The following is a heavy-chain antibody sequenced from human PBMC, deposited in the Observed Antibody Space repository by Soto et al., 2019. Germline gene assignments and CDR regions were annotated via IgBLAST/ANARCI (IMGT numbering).Heavy chain of an antibody. Sequence: LSLTCSVSGDSISTVDYFWAWIRQPPGQALEYIGYIYKSATTYYNPSFESRVAISLDTSKSQFSLNVTSVTAADTAVYFCARGRYCLTGRCFPNWFDSWGQGALVTVSS. V-gene: IGHV4-30-4*01. CDR2: IYKSATT. J-gene: IGHJ5*01. D-gene: IGHD2-15*01. CDR1: GDSISTVDYF. CDR3: ARGRYCLTGRCFPNWFDS.